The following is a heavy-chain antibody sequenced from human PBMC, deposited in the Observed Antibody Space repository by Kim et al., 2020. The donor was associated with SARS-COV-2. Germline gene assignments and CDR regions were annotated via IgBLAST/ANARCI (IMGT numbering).Heavy chain of an antibody. Sequence: GGSMRLSCAASGFTFSSYAMSWVRQAPGKGLEWVSAISGSGGSTYYADSVKGRFTISRDNSKNTLYLQMNSLRAEDTAVYYCAKDGSTPTYYDFWSGYPLSPHFDYWGQGTLVTVSS. D-gene: IGHD3-3*01. CDR3: AKDGSTPTYYDFWSGYPLSPHFDY. J-gene: IGHJ4*02. CDR1: GFTFSSYA. V-gene: IGHV3-23*01. CDR2: ISGSGGST.